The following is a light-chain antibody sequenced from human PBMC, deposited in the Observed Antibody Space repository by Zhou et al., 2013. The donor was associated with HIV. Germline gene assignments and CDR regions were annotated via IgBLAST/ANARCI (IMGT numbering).Light chain of an antibody. J-gene: IGKJ1*01. V-gene: IGKV3-20*01. CDR2: DTS. CDR3: QHPRA. CDR1: QSISSNY. Sequence: EIVLSQSPGTLSLSPGESTTLSCRASQSISSNYLAWYQQKPGQAPRLLIYDTSTRATGTPDRFSGSGSGTDFSLTISRLEPEDFAVYFCQHPRAFGQGTKVEIK.